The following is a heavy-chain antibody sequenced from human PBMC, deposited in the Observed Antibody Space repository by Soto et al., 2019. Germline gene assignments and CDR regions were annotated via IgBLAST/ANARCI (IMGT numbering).Heavy chain of an antibody. CDR2: INAGNGNT. D-gene: IGHD3-3*01. CDR1: GYTFTSYA. CDR3: ARGYDFWSGYYPNDY. V-gene: IGHV1-3*01. Sequence: QVQLVQSGAEVKKPGASVKVSCKASGYTFTSYAMHWVRQAPGQRLEWMGWINAGNGNTKYSQKFQGRVTITRDTSARTAYMELSSLRSEDTAVYYSARGYDFWSGYYPNDYWGQGTLVTVSS. J-gene: IGHJ4*02.